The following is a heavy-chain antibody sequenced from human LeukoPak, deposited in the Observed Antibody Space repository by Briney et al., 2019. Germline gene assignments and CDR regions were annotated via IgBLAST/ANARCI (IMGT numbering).Heavy chain of an antibody. CDR3: ARDSGYYDSSGYSNFDY. J-gene: IGHJ4*02. D-gene: IGHD3-22*01. Sequence: GGSLRLSCAASGFTFSSYGMSWVRQAPGKGLEWVSTISGTGANTYYADSVKGRFTISRDNSKSTLYLQMNSLRVEDAAVYYCARDSGYYDSSGYSNFDYWGQGTLVTVSS. CDR1: GFTFSSYG. V-gene: IGHV3-23*01. CDR2: ISGTGANT.